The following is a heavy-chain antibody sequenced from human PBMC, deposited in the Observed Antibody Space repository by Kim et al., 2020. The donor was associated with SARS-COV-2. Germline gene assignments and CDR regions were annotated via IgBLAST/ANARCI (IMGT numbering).Heavy chain of an antibody. V-gene: IGHV3-11*03. D-gene: IGHD5-12*01. CDR3: AAGAGYLIDF. J-gene: IGHJ4*02. Sequence: SVSGRFTISGDNAQNSMYLQMNRLRPEDTALYYCAAGAGYLIDFWGRGTLVTVSS.